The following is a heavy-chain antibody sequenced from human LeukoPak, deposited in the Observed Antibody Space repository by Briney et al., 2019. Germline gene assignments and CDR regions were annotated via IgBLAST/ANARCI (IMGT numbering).Heavy chain of an antibody. CDR1: GFTFSSYA. Sequence: PGGSLRLSCAASGFTFSSYAMHWVRQAPGKGLEWVAVISYDGSNKYYADSVKGRFTISRDNSKNTLYLQMNSLRAEDTAVYYCARVYVGLPYYYYYYMDVWGKGTTVTASS. V-gene: IGHV3-30*04. D-gene: IGHD2-8*01. CDR3: ARVYVGLPYYYYYYMDV. J-gene: IGHJ6*03. CDR2: ISYDGSNK.